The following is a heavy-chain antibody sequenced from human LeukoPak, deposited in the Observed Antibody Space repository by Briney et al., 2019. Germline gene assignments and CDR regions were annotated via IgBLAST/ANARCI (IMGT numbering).Heavy chain of an antibody. Sequence: GGSLRLSCAASGFTFSSNWMSWFRQAPGKGLEWLANIKQEGSEEDYVDSVKGRFTISRDNAKNSLYLQMNSLRAEDTAVYYCARSMVRNYWGQGTLVTVSS. D-gene: IGHD3-10*01. V-gene: IGHV3-7*03. J-gene: IGHJ4*02. CDR3: ARSMVRNY. CDR2: IKQEGSEE. CDR1: GFTFSSNW.